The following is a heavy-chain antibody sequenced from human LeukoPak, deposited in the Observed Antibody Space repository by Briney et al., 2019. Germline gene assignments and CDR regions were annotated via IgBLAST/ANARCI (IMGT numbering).Heavy chain of an antibody. V-gene: IGHV4-4*02. D-gene: IGHD4-11*01. CDR3: AKSNAWNWFDP. CDR1: GGSITSSNW. CDR2: IYYTGNT. J-gene: IGHJ5*02. Sequence: SETLSLTCAVSGGSITSSNWWSWVRQPPGKGLEWIGEIYYTGNTNYNPSLKSRVTISVDKSNNQFSLNLSSVTAADTAVYYCAKSNAWNWFDPWGQGTLVTVSS.